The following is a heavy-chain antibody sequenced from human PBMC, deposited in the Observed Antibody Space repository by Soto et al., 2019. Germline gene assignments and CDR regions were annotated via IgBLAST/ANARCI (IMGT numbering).Heavy chain of an antibody. CDR3: ARWDCSGGSCYSYAVGFQH. V-gene: IGHV3-21*01. Sequence: EVQLVESGGGLVKPGGSLRLSCAASGFTFSSYSMNWVRQAPGKGLEWVSSISSSSSYIYYADSVKGRFTISRDNAKNSLYLQMNSLRAEDTAVYYCARWDCSGGSCYSYAVGFQHWGQGTLVTVSS. J-gene: IGHJ1*01. CDR2: ISSSSSYI. CDR1: GFTFSSYS. D-gene: IGHD2-15*01.